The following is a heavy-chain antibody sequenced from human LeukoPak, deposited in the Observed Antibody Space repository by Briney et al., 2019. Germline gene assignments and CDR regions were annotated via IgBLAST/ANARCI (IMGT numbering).Heavy chain of an antibody. CDR1: GFTFSSYG. J-gene: IGHJ4*02. Sequence: GGSLRLSCAASGFTFSSYGMHWVRQAPGKGLEWVAVIWYDGSNKYYADSVKGRFTISRDNSKNTLYLQMNSLRAEDTAVYYCARDFIAQYYFDYWGQGTLVTVSS. CDR2: IWYDGSNK. CDR3: ARDFIAQYYFDY. V-gene: IGHV3-33*01.